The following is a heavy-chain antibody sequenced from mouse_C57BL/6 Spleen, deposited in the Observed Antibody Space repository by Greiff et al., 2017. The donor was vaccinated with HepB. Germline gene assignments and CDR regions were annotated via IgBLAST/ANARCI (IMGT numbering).Heavy chain of an antibody. CDR2: ISSGCDYI. Sequence: EVKLVESGEGLVKPGGSLKLSCAASGFTFSSYAMSWVRQTPEKRLEWVAYISSGCDYIDYADTVKGRFTISRDNARNTLYLQMSSLKSEDTAMYYCTRDAVTTEVAPFDYWGQGTSLTVSS. D-gene: IGHD1-1*01. V-gene: IGHV5-9-1*02. CDR1: GFTFSSYA. CDR3: TRDAVTTEVAPFDY. J-gene: IGHJ2*02.